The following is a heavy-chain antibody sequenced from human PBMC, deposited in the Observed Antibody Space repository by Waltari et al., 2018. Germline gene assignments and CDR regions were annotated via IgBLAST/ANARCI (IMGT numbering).Heavy chain of an antibody. J-gene: IGHJ4*02. CDR1: GFTVSSNH. Sequence: EVQLVESGGGLVHPVGSLRLSCAASGFTVSSNHMSWVRQAPGKGLEWVSLIYYAGRTYYPDSVRGRFTISRDNSKNTVHLQMNSLRVEDTAIYYCARARDEETAMVYFDRWGQGTLVSVSS. CDR2: IYYAGRT. CDR3: ARARDEETAMVYFDR. D-gene: IGHD5-18*01. V-gene: IGHV3-66*02.